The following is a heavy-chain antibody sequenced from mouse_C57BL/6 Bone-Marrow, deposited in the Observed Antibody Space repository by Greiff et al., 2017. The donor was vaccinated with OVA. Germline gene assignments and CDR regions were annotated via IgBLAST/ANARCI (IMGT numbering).Heavy chain of an antibody. J-gene: IGHJ2*01. CDR2: IYPGDGDT. V-gene: IGHV1-82*01. Sequence: QVQLQQSGPELVKPGASVKISCKASGYAFSSSWMNWVKQRPGKGLEWIGRIYPGDGDTNYNGKFKGKATLTADKSSSTAYMQLSSLTSEDSAVYFCARHGNYLYSLDYWGQGTTLTVSS. CDR3: ARHGNYLYSLDY. CDR1: GYAFSSSW. D-gene: IGHD2-1*01.